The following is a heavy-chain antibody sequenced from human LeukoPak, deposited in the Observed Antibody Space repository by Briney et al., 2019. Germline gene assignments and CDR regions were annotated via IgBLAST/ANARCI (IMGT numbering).Heavy chain of an antibody. CDR2: IYYSGST. CDR1: GGSISSYY. CDR3: ARVKRQTMVRGVIIWFWFDP. J-gene: IGHJ5*02. D-gene: IGHD3-10*01. V-gene: IGHV4-59*01. Sequence: SETLSLTCTVSGGSISSYYWSWIRQPPGKGLEWIGYIYYSGSTNYNPSLKSRVTISVGTSKNQFSLKLSSVTAADTAVYYCARVKRQTMVRGVIIWFWFDPWGQGTLVTVSS.